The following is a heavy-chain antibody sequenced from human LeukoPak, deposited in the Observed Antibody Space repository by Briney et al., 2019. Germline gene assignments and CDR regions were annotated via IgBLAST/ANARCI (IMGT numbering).Heavy chain of an antibody. CDR1: GFKFNNYW. V-gene: IGHV3-7*04. Sequence: GGSLRLSCVASGFKFNNYWMNWVRQAPGKGLEWVANIKQDSSEEHYVDSVRGRFTISRDNAKNSLYLQMNSLRAEDTAVYYCARGYYGDDAFDIWGQGTMVTVSS. D-gene: IGHD4-17*01. J-gene: IGHJ3*02. CDR2: IKQDSSEE. CDR3: ARGYYGDDAFDI.